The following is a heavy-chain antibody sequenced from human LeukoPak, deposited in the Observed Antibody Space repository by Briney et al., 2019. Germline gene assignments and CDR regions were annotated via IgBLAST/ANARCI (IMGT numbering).Heavy chain of an antibody. CDR1: GDSIRSSSYH. Sequence: ETLSLTCTVSGDSIRSSSYHWGWIRQPPGKGLEWVARIKKDGSEKYYVDSVKGRFTISRDNAKNSLYLQMHSLRVEDTAVYYCARSDFWSGTPSYFDYWGQGTLVTVSS. D-gene: IGHD3-3*01. CDR3: ARSDFWSGTPSYFDY. J-gene: IGHJ4*02. V-gene: IGHV3-7*01. CDR2: IKKDGSEK.